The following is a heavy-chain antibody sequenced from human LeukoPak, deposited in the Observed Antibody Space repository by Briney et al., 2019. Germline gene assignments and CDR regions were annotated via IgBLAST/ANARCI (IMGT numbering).Heavy chain of an antibody. CDR3: DRVRWSNYYGSGNFDY. J-gene: IGHJ4*02. D-gene: IGHD3-10*01. CDR2: IYYSGST. CDR1: GGSISSGDYY. V-gene: IGHV4-30-4*08. Sequence: SETLSLTCTVSGGSISSGDYYWSWIRQPPGKGLEWIGYIYYSGSTYYNPSLKSRVTISVDTSKNQFSLKLSSVTAADTAVYYCDRVRWSNYYGSGNFDYWGQGTLVTVSS.